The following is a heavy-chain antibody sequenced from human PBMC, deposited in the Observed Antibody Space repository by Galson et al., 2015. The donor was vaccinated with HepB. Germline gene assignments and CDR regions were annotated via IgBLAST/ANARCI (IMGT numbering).Heavy chain of an antibody. V-gene: IGHV3-23*01. Sequence: SLRLSCAASGLTFSNYAMTWVRQAPGKGLEWVSTIGGSDDTTYHADSVKGRFTMSKDNSKNTLYLQMNSLRAEDTATYYCARITGRFNDYFFWGQGTLVTVSS. CDR2: IGGSDDTT. J-gene: IGHJ1*01. CDR3: ARITGRFNDYFF. CDR1: GLTFSNYA. D-gene: IGHD2/OR15-2a*01.